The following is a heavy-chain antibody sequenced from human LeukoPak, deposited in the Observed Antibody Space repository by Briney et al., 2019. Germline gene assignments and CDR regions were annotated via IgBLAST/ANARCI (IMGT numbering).Heavy chain of an antibody. Sequence: GGSLRLSCAASGFTFSSYAMSWVRQAPGKGLEWVSSISSSSSYIYYADSVKGRFTISRDNAKNSLYLQMNSLRVEDTAVYYCARGFVVLLSTTTSAFDIWGQGTMVTVSS. CDR1: GFTFSSYA. CDR3: ARGFVVLLSTTTSAFDI. CDR2: ISSSSSYI. J-gene: IGHJ3*02. D-gene: IGHD2/OR15-2a*01. V-gene: IGHV3-21*01.